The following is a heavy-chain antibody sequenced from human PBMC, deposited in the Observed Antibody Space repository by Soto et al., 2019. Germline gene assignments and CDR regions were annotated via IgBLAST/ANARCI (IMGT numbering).Heavy chain of an antibody. CDR3: ARQFVAGCSSTSCYEGRFHWFDP. CDR1: GGSISSSSYY. V-gene: IGHV4-39*01. J-gene: IGHJ5*02. D-gene: IGHD2-2*01. CDR2: IYYSGST. Sequence: PSETLSLTCTVSGGSISSSSYYWGWIRQPPGKGLEWIGSIYYSGSTYYNPSLKSRVTISVDTSKNQFSLKLSSVTAADTAVYYCARQFVAGCSSTSCYEGRFHWFDPWGQGTLVTVSS.